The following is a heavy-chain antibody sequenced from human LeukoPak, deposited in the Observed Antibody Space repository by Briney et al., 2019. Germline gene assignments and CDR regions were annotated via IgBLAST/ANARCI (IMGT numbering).Heavy chain of an antibody. D-gene: IGHD2-8*02. Sequence: GGSLRLSCAASGFSFSSYAMSWVRQAPGKGLEWVSSISGSGDNTYYAESVKGRFTISRDNSKNTLFLQMNSLRAEDTAVFYCAKRSGYSTGWFFDFWGQGTLVTVSS. CDR3: AKRSGYSTGWFFDF. J-gene: IGHJ4*02. CDR1: GFSFSSYA. V-gene: IGHV3-23*01. CDR2: ISGSGDNT.